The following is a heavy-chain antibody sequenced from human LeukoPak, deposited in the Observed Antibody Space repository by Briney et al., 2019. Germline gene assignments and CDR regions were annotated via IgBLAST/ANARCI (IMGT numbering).Heavy chain of an antibody. V-gene: IGHV3-7*01. CDR3: AKGGRGNGEVY. CDR2: IKQDGSEK. J-gene: IGHJ4*02. CDR1: GFTFSSYW. D-gene: IGHD2-8*01. Sequence: PGGSLRLSCAVSGFTFSSYWMNWVRQAPGKGLEWVANIKQDGSEKNYVDSVKGRFTISSDNAKSSLFLQMNDLRAEDTAVYYCAKGGRGNGEVYWGQGTLVTVSS.